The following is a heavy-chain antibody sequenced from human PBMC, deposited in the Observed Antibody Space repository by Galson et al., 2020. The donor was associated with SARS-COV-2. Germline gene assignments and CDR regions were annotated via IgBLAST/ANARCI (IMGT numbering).Heavy chain of an antibody. CDR1: GFTFSSYA. CDR2: ISYDGSNK. D-gene: IGHD1-26*01. CDR3: ARALSGSYFSDFDY. Sequence: GGSLRLSCAASGFTFSSYAMHWVRQAPGKGLEWVSVISYDGSNKYYADSVKGRFTISRDNSKNTLYLQMNSLRAKETAVYYCARALSGSYFSDFDYWGQGTLVTVSS. V-gene: IGHV3-30*01. J-gene: IGHJ4*02.